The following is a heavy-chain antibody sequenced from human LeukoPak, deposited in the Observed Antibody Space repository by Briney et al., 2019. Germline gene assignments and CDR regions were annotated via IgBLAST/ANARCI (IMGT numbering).Heavy chain of an antibody. D-gene: IGHD3-22*01. V-gene: IGHV4-4*07. CDR1: GGSISSYY. CDR2: IYPSGST. J-gene: IGHJ5*02. Sequence: SETLSLTCTVSGGSISSYYWSWIRQPAGKGLEWIGRIYPSGSTNYNPSLKSRVTLSVDTSKNQFSLWLSSVTAADTAVYYCARDLYDSSGYSAWFDPWGQGTLVTVSS. CDR3: ARDLYDSSGYSAWFDP.